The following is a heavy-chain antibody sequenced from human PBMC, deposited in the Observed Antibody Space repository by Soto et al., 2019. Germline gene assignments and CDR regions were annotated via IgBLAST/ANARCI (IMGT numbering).Heavy chain of an antibody. J-gene: IGHJ5*02. D-gene: IGHD3-16*01. CDR3: ASGGNWFDP. CDR1: GGSVGTYY. V-gene: IGHV4-59*02. CDR2: MYYNGNI. Sequence: PSGTLSLTCNVSGGSVGTYYWTWVRQSPEKGLEWIGYMYYNGNINYNPSLKSRVTISIDTSKNQFSLTLKSVTAADTAVYYCASGGNWFDPWGQGVLVTVSA.